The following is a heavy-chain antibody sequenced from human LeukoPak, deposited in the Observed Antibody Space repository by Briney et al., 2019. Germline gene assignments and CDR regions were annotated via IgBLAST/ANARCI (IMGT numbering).Heavy chain of an antibody. CDR3: AELGITMIGGV. Sequence: GGSLRLSCAASGFTFSSYAMSWVRQAPGKGLEWVSGISGSGGSTYYADSVKGRFTISRDNSKKTLYLQMNSLRAEDTAVYYCAELGITMIGGVWGKGTTVTISS. CDR2: ISGSGGST. V-gene: IGHV3-23*01. J-gene: IGHJ6*04. CDR1: GFTFSSYA. D-gene: IGHD3-10*02.